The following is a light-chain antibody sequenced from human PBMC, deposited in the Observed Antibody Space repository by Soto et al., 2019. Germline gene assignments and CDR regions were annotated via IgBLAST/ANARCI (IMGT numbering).Light chain of an antibody. V-gene: IGKV4-1*01. Sequence: DIVMTQSPDSLAVSLGERATINCKSSQSVLYSPNNKNSLAWYQQKPGQPPKLFIYWASIRESGVPDRFSGXXXXTDXTXXISXXQAXXVAVYYCQQYYRTPPTFGQGTKVEIK. CDR1: QSVLYSPNNKNS. CDR2: WAS. J-gene: IGKJ1*01. CDR3: QQYYRTPPT.